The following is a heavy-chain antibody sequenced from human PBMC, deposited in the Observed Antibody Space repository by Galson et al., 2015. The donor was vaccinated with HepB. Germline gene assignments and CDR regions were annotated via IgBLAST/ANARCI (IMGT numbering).Heavy chain of an antibody. D-gene: IGHD1-20*01. CDR2: IIPIFGKG. CDR3: ARHSWNDGEDS. V-gene: IGHV1-69*06. J-gene: IGHJ4*02. Sequence: SVTVSCKASGGTFSSYAISWVRQAPGQGLEWMGGIIPIFGKGNYAQKFQDRVTITADISTSTAYMELSSLRSEDTAVYYCARHSWNDGEDSWGQGTLVTVSS. CDR1: GGTFSSYA.